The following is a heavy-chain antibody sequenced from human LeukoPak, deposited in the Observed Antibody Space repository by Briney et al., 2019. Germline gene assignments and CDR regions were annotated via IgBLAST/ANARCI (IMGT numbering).Heavy chain of an antibody. J-gene: IGHJ3*02. CDR2: IYPGDSDT. CDR1: GSTFTSYW. CDR3: ARGRSYYYDSRPAFDI. Sequence: GGSLKISCKGSGSTFTSYWIGWVRQLPGKGLEWMGIIYPGDSDTRYSPSFQGQVTISADKSISTAYLQWSSLKASDTAMYYCARGRSYYYDSRPAFDIWGQGTMVTVSS. V-gene: IGHV5-51*01. D-gene: IGHD3-22*01.